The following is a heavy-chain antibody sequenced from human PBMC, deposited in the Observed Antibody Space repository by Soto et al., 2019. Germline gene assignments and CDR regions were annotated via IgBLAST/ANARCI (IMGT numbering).Heavy chain of an antibody. CDR3: ARDQLCDITIFEVVNCLRSAFDF. V-gene: IGHV1-18*01. Sequence: GAAVKVSCKASGYTFTSYGISWVRQAPGQGLEWMGWISAYNGNTNYAQKLQGRVTMTTDTSTSTAYMELRSLRSDDTAVYYCARDQLCDITIFEVVNCLRSAFDFSGQGTIDIVSS. J-gene: IGHJ3*01. CDR2: ISAYNGNT. D-gene: IGHD3-3*01. CDR1: GYTFTSYG.